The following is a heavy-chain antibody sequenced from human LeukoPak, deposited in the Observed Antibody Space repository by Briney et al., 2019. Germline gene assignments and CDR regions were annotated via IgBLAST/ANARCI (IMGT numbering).Heavy chain of an antibody. CDR3: ARGVRDSSGYYDDY. Sequence: SETLSLTCAVYGGSFSGYYWSWIRQPPGKGLEWIGEINHSGSTNYNPSLKSRVTISVDTSKNQFSLKLSSVTAADTAVYYCARGVRDSSGYYDDYWGQGTLVTVSS. CDR1: GGSFSGYY. J-gene: IGHJ4*02. V-gene: IGHV4-34*01. D-gene: IGHD3-22*01. CDR2: INHSGST.